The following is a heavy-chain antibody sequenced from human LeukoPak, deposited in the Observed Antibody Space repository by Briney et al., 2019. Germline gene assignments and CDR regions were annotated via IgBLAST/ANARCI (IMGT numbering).Heavy chain of an antibody. CDR3: ARLAITTVTRSSWYFDL. Sequence: SETLSLTCTVSGGSISSYYWSWIRQPAGKGLEWIGRIYTSGSTNYNPSLKSRVTMSVDTSKNQFSLKLSSVTAADTAVYYCARLAITTVTRSSWYFDLWGRGTLVTVSS. CDR1: GGSISSYY. V-gene: IGHV4-4*07. D-gene: IGHD4-17*01. CDR2: IYTSGST. J-gene: IGHJ2*01.